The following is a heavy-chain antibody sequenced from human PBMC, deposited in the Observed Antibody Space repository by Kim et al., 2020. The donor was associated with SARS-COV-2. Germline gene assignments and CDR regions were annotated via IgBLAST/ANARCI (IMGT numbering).Heavy chain of an antibody. D-gene: IGHD3-22*01. J-gene: IGHJ3*02. CDR1: GYTFTSYD. Sequence: ASVKVSCKASGYTFTSYDINWVRQATGQGLEWMGWMNPNSGNTGYAQKFQGRVTMTRNTSISTAYMELSSLRSEDTAVYYCARGFRHYYDSRDGFDIWGQGTMVTVSS. CDR3: ARGFRHYYDSRDGFDI. CDR2: MNPNSGNT. V-gene: IGHV1-8*01.